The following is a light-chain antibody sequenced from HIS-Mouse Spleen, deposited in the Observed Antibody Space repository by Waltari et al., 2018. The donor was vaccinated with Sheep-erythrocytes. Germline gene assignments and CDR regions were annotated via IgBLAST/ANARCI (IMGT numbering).Light chain of an antibody. J-gene: IGLJ3*02. CDR1: SSDVGGYNY. CDR2: DVS. Sequence: QSALTQPASVSGSPGQSITISCTGTSSDVGGYNYVSWYTQHLGKAPKLMIYDVSNRPSGVSNRFSGSKSGNTASLTISGLQAEDEADYYCSSYTSSSTWVFGGGTKLTVL. V-gene: IGLV2-14*03. CDR3: SSYTSSSTWV.